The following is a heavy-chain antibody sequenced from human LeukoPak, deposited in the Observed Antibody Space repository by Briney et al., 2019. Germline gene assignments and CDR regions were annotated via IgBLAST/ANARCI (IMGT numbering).Heavy chain of an antibody. J-gene: IGHJ4*02. V-gene: IGHV3-30*02. CDR3: ERAVEDYDY. CDR1: GFTFSSYG. D-gene: IGHD1-1*01. CDR2: IRHAGSNK. Sequence: GGSLRLSCAASGFTFSSYGMNWVRQAPGKGLEWVAFIRHAGSNKYYADSVKGRFTISRDNSKNTLYLQMNSLRAEDTAVYYCERAVEDYDYWGQGTLVTVSS.